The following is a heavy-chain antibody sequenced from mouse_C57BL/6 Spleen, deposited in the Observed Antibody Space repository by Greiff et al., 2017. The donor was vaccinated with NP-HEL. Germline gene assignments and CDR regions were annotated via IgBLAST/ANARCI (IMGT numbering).Heavy chain of an antibody. CDR2: IYPRDGST. D-gene: IGHD3-2*02. V-gene: IGHV1-85*01. Sequence: QVQLKESGPELVKPGASVKLSCKASGYTFTSYDINWVKQRPGQGLEWIGWIYPRDGSTKYNEKFKGKATLTVDTYSSTAYMELHSLTSEDSAVYFCARSGAAQAMDYWGQGTSVTVSS. J-gene: IGHJ4*01. CDR3: ARSGAAQAMDY. CDR1: GYTFTSYD.